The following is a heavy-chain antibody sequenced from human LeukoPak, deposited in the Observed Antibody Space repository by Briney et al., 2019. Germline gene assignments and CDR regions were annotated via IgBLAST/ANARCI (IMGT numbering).Heavy chain of an antibody. J-gene: IGHJ2*01. D-gene: IGHD4-17*01. CDR3: ARRYGDYGRYFDL. CDR1: GGSISSSSYY. Sequence: PSETLSLTCTVSGGSISSSSYYWGWIRQPPGKGLEWIGSIYYSGSTYYNPSLKSRVTISVDTSKNQFSLKLSSVTAADTAVYYCARRYGDYGRYFDLWGRGTLVTVSS. V-gene: IGHV4-39*01. CDR2: IYYSGST.